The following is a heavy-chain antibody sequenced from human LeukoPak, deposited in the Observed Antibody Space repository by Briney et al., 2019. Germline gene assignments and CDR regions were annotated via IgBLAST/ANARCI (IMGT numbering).Heavy chain of an antibody. V-gene: IGHV3-33*01. Sequence: PGGSLRLSCAASGFTFSNYGMHWVRQAPGKGLEWVAVIWYDGSNEFYADSVRGRFTISRDNSKNTLYLQMNSLRAEDTAVYYCARDLLDSVWGSYRCLGYWGQGTLVTVSS. D-gene: IGHD3-16*02. CDR1: GFTFSNYG. CDR3: ARDLLDSVWGSYRCLGY. J-gene: IGHJ4*02. CDR2: IWYDGSNE.